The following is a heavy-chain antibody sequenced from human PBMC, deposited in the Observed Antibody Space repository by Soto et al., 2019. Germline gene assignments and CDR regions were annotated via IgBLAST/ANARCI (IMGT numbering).Heavy chain of an antibody. D-gene: IGHD7-27*01. CDR1: GGFTSSSDW. J-gene: IGHJ3*02. CDR2: VYHSGST. V-gene: IGHV4-4*02. Sequence: SETLRRTSAVSGGFTSSSDWWSWVRQPPGKGLEWIGEVYHSGSTNYNPSLKSRVTISVDKAKNQFSLKLSSVTAADTAVYYCARVLGNDAFDIWGQGTMVT. CDR3: ARVLGNDAFDI.